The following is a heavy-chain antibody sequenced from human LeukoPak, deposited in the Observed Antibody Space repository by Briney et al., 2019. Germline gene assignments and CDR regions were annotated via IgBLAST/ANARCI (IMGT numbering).Heavy chain of an antibody. CDR2: ITPMFGTS. J-gene: IGHJ1*01. Sequence: SVKVSCKASGGTFSRHTISWVRQSPGQGLEWMGGITPMFGTSNYAQKIRGRVTITADESTSTAYVELSSLRSEDTAVYYCARDSSEFRSLLFHWGQGTLVTVSS. D-gene: IGHD1-14*01. CDR1: GGTFSRHT. CDR3: ARDSSEFRSLLFH. V-gene: IGHV1-69*13.